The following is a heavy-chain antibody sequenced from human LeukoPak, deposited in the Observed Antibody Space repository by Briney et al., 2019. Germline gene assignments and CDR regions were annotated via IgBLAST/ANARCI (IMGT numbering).Heavy chain of an antibody. D-gene: IGHD3-10*01. CDR1: GGSISSSSYY. V-gene: IGHV4-39*01. Sequence: PSETLSLTCTVSGGSISSSSYYWGWIRQPPGKGLEWIGSIYYSGSTYYNPSLKSRVTISVDTSKNQFSLKLSSVTAADTAVYYCARHRFRWFDPWGQGTLVTVSS. J-gene: IGHJ5*02. CDR2: IYYSGST. CDR3: ARHRFRWFDP.